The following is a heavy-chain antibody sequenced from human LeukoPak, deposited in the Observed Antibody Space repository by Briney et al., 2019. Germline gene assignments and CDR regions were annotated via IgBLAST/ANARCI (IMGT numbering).Heavy chain of an antibody. D-gene: IGHD2-8*01. CDR1: GGTFSSYA. V-gene: IGHV1-69*13. J-gene: IGHJ6*02. Sequence: ASVKVSCKASGGTFSSYAISWVRQAPGQGLEWMGGITPIFGTANYAQKFQGRVTITADESTSTAYMELSSLRSEDTAVYYCASWALPPRMVYAMAPYGMDVWGQGTTVTVSS. CDR3: ASWALPPRMVYAMAPYGMDV. CDR2: ITPIFGTA.